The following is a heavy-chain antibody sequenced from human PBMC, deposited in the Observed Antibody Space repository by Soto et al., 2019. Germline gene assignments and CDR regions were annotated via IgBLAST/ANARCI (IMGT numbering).Heavy chain of an antibody. J-gene: IGHJ4*02. CDR2: ISYDGSNK. CDR1: GFPFSSYD. V-gene: IGHV3-30*18. D-gene: IGHD5-18*01. CDR3: AKVDTEAPDF. Sequence: GGSLRLSCAASGFPFSSYDMHWVRQAPGKGLGWVAVISYDGSNKYYADSVKGRFTISRDNSKNTLYLQVNSLRPEDTAVYYCAKVDTEAPDFWGQGTLVTVSS.